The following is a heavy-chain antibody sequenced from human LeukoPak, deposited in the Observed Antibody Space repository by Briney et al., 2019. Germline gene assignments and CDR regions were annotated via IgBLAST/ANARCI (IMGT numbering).Heavy chain of an antibody. CDR2: ISSSTSYI. Sequence: GGSLRLSCAASGFSSNSYWMHWIRQAPGKGLEWVSSISSSTSYIYYADSVKGRFTISKDNAKNSLYLQMNSLRAEDTAVYYCARAGGSTVSHSDYWGQGTLVTVSS. D-gene: IGHD4-17*01. V-gene: IGHV3-21*01. CDR3: ARAGGSTVSHSDY. CDR1: GFSSNSYW. J-gene: IGHJ4*02.